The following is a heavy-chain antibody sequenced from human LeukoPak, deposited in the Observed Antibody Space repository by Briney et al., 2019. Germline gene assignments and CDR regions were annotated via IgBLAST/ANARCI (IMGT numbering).Heavy chain of an antibody. V-gene: IGHV3-23*01. CDR1: GFTFTNYA. D-gene: IGHD3-22*01. CDR2: ISGSGGST. J-gene: IGHJ4*02. CDR3: DKSRARTEGSSGSIDY. Sequence: GGSLRLSCAASGFTFTNYAMIWVHQAPGKGLEWVSGISGSGGSTFYAGSVKGRFTISRDNSKSTLYLQMNSLRTEDTAVYYCDKSRARTEGSSGSIDYWGQGTLVTVSS.